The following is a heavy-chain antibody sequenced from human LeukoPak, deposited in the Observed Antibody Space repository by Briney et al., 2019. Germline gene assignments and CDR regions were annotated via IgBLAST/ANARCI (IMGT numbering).Heavy chain of an antibody. CDR2: IGGSGDNG. CDR3: ARNSYGDYWFFDL. J-gene: IGHJ2*01. CDR1: GFTFSNYA. Sequence: GGSLRLSCAASGFTFSNYAVSWVRQAPGKGLQWVSTIGGSGDNGYYEDSVKGRFTISRDNSRNTVYLQVHGLRADDTAVYYCARNSYGDYWFFDLWGRGTLVTVSS. D-gene: IGHD4-17*01. V-gene: IGHV3-23*01.